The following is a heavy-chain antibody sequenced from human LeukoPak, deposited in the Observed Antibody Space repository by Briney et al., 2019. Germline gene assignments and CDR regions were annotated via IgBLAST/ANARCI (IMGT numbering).Heavy chain of an antibody. Sequence: GGSLRLSCAASGFTISSYAMSWVRQAPGKGLEWVSAISGSGGSTYYADSVKGRFTISRDNSKNTLYLQMNSLIAEDTAVYYCAKDGPPDCGGDCYSFFGGQGTLVTVSS. J-gene: IGHJ4*02. D-gene: IGHD2-21*02. CDR1: GFTISSYA. CDR3: AKDGPPDCGGDCYSFF. V-gene: IGHV3-23*01. CDR2: ISGSGGST.